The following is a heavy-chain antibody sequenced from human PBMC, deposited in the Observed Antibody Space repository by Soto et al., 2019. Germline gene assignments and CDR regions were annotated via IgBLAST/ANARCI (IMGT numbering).Heavy chain of an antibody. Sequence: XSVKGSCRASGYSFTGYYRHWVRQAPGQGLEWMGWINPNRGGTNYAQKFQCRVTMTRDTSISTAYMELSRLRSDDTAVYYCARDRSSRSTLFGVAILKGYYYYGMDVCGQRTTVTVSS. V-gene: IGHV1-2*02. CDR1: GYSFTGYY. CDR2: INPNRGGT. CDR3: ARDRSSRSTLFGVAILKGYYYYGMDV. D-gene: IGHD3-3*01. J-gene: IGHJ6*02.